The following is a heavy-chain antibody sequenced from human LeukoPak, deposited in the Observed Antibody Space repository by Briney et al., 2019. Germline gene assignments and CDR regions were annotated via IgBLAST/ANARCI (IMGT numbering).Heavy chain of an antibody. CDR1: GGTFSSYA. CDR3: ATSTKPPVIFGGWNYFDY. D-gene: IGHD6-19*01. Sequence: GASVKVSCKASGGTFSSYAISWVRQAPGQGLEWMGGIIPIFGTANYAQKFQGRVTITADESTSTAYMELSSLRSEDTAVYYCATSTKPPVIFGGWNYFDYWGQGTLVTVSS. V-gene: IGHV1-69*13. CDR2: IIPIFGTA. J-gene: IGHJ4*02.